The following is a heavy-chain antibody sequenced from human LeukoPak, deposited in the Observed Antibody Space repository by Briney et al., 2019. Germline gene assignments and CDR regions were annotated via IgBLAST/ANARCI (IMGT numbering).Heavy chain of an antibody. CDR2: ISWNSDSI. V-gene: IGHV3-9*01. CDR1: GFTFDDYA. J-gene: IGHJ4*02. D-gene: IGHD1-26*01. CDR3: AKGSTGSFLTDY. Sequence: GRSLRLSCAASGFTFDDYAMHWVRQAPGKGLEWVSGISWNSDSIGYADSVKGRFTISRDNAKKSLFLQVNSLRAEDTALYYCAKGSTGSFLTDYWGQGTLVTVSS.